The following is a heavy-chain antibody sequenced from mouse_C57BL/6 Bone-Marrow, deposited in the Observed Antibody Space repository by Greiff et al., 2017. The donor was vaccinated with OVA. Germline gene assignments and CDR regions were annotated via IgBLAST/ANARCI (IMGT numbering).Heavy chain of an antibody. V-gene: IGHV5-9*01. J-gene: IGHJ3*01. CDR3: ARQYTWFAY. Sequence: EVKLMESGGGLVKPGGSLKLSCAASGFTFSSYTMSWVRQTPEKRLEWVATISGGGGNTYYPDSVKGRFTISRDNAKNTLYLQMSSLRSEDTALYYGARQYTWFAYWGQGTLVTVSA. CDR1: GFTFSSYT. CDR2: ISGGGGNT.